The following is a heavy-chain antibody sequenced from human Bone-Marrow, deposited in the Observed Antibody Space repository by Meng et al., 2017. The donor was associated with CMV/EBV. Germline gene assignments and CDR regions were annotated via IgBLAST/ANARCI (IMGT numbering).Heavy chain of an antibody. D-gene: IGHD2-2*01. Sequence: ASVKVSCKASGYTFTGYYMHWVRQAPGQGLEWMGWINPNSGGTNYAQKFQGRVTMTRDTSISTAYMELSRLRSDDTAVYYGGREGEGGLPAANTFDIWGQGTMVTVSS. CDR3: GREGEGGLPAANTFDI. CDR1: GYTFTGYY. CDR2: INPNSGGT. V-gene: IGHV1-2*02. J-gene: IGHJ3*02.